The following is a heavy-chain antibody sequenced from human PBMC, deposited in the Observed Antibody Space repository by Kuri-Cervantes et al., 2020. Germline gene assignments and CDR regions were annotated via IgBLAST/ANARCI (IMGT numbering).Heavy chain of an antibody. J-gene: IGHJ6*02. CDR3: ASYSFYGYGMDV. CDR2: INPNSGGT. Sequence: ASVKVSCKASGYTFTGYYMHWVRQAPGQGLEWMGWINPNSGGTNYAQKFQGWVTITRDTSASTAYMELSSLRSEDTAVYYCASYSFYGYGMDVWGQGTTVTVSS. CDR1: GYTFTGYY. V-gene: IGHV1-2*04. D-gene: IGHD2-21*01.